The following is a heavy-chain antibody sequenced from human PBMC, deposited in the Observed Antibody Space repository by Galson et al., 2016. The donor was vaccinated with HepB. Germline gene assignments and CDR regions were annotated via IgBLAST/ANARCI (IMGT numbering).Heavy chain of an antibody. CDR2: IYYRGNS. CDR3: ARYSPRKYYSDYGLDV. Sequence: SETLSLTCTVSDGSISNYYWTWIRQFPGKGLEWIGYIYYRGNSNLNPSLESRVTITVDTSRNQFFLRLRSVTAADTAVYYCARYSPRKYYSDYGLDVWGRGTTVTVSS. CDR1: DGSISNYY. D-gene: IGHD1-26*01. V-gene: IGHV4-59*01. J-gene: IGHJ6*02.